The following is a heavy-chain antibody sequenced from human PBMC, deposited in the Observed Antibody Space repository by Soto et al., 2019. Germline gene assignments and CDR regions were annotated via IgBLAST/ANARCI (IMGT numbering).Heavy chain of an antibody. Sequence: EVQLLDSGGGLVQPGGSLRLSCAAPGFTFSSYAMSWVRQAPGKGLEWVSGISGSGGGTYYADSVKGRLTISRDNSKNTLYLQMNSLRAEDTAVYYCAKDGYSYRYPSYFDYWGQGTLVTVSS. CDR3: AKDGYSYRYPSYFDY. V-gene: IGHV3-23*01. CDR2: ISGSGGGT. J-gene: IGHJ4*02. CDR1: GFTFSSYA. D-gene: IGHD5-18*01.